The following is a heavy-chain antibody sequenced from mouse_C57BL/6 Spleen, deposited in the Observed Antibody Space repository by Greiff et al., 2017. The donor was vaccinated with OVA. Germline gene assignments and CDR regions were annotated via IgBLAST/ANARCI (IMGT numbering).Heavy chain of an antibody. CDR3: ARTGSWYFDV. Sequence: EVKLVESGGGLVKPGGSLTLSCAASGFTFSDYGMHWVRQAPEKGLEWVAYISSGSSTIYYADTVKGRFTISRDNAKNTLFLQMTSLRSEDTAMYYCARTGSWYFDVWGTGTTVTVSS. CDR1: GFTFSDYG. V-gene: IGHV5-17*01. D-gene: IGHD2-2*01. J-gene: IGHJ1*03. CDR2: ISSGSSTI.